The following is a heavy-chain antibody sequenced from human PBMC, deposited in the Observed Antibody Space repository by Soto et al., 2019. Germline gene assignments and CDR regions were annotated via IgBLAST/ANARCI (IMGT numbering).Heavy chain of an antibody. CDR3: AGDPGITGTTDY. V-gene: IGHV4-30-4*01. CDR2: IYYSGST. Sequence: PSETLSLTCTVSGGSISSGDYYWSWIRQPPGKGLEWIGYIYYSGSTYYNPSHKSRVTISVDTSKNQFSLKLSSVTAADTAVYYCAGDPGITGTTDYWGQGTLVTVSS. CDR1: GGSISSGDYY. J-gene: IGHJ4*02. D-gene: IGHD1-20*01.